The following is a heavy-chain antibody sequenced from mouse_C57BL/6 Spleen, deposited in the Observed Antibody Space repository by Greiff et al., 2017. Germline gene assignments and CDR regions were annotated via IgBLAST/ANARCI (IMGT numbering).Heavy chain of an antibody. Sequence: VKLMESGAELARPGASVKLSCKASGYTFTSYGISWVKQRTGQGLEWIGEIYPRSGNTYYNEKFKGKATLTADKSSSTAYMELRSLTSEDSAVYFCAREDGNYVGAMDYWGQGTSVTVSS. CDR2: IYPRSGNT. D-gene: IGHD2-1*01. J-gene: IGHJ4*01. CDR1: GYTFTSYG. V-gene: IGHV1-81*01. CDR3: AREDGNYVGAMDY.